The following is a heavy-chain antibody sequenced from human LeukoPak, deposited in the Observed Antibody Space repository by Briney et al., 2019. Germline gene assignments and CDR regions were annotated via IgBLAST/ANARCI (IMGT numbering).Heavy chain of an antibody. CDR2: IYHSGTT. D-gene: IGHD2-15*01. V-gene: IGHV4-31*03. CDR3: ARVYCSGGSCHVDY. CDR1: GGSISSGGYH. Sequence: SETLSLTCTVSGGSISSGGYHWSWIRQHPGKGLEWIGHIYHSGTTYYNPSLKRRVTISVDTSEKQFSLQLSSVTAADTAVYYCARVYCSGGSCHVDYWGQGTLVTVSS. J-gene: IGHJ4*02.